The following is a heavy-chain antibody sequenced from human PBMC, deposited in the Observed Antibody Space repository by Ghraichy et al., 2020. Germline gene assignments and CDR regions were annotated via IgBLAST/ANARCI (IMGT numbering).Heavy chain of an antibody. CDR3: ARRRKGGVVTAPFDY. CDR1: GGSISSSSYY. Sequence: SETLSLTCTVSGGSISSSSYYWGWIRQPPGKGLEWIGSIYYSGSTYYNPSLKSRVTISVDTSKNQFSLKLSSVTAADTAVYYCARRRKGGVVTAPFDYWGQGTLVTVSS. CDR2: IYYSGST. V-gene: IGHV4-39*01. D-gene: IGHD4-23*01. J-gene: IGHJ4*02.